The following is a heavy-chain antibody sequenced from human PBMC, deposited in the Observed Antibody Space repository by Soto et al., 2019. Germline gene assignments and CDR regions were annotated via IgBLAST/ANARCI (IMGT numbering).Heavy chain of an antibody. CDR1: GFIFRTYG. CDR2: IYSSGTFI. V-gene: IGHV3-21*01. D-gene: IGHD3-10*01. CDR3: GRAIGQGIIRD. J-gene: IGHJ4*02. Sequence: EVQLVESGGGLVKPGGSLRLSCTASGFIFRTYGMTWVRQAPGKGLEWVSSIYSSGTFIYYADSVKGRFTISRDDAKNSLFLQMNSLRAEDTAVYYCGRAIGQGIIRDWGQGTLVTVSS.